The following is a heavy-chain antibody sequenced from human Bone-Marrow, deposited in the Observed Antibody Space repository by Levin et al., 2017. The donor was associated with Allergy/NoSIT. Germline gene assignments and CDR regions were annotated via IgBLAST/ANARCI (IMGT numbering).Heavy chain of an antibody. Sequence: LSLTCAASGFPFSSYSMNWVRQAPGKGLEWVSSISSSSSYIYYADSVKGRFTISRDNAKNSLYLQMNSLRAEDTAVYYCAGGLIAARQLTTDYWGQGTLVTVSS. D-gene: IGHD6-6*01. J-gene: IGHJ4*02. CDR2: ISSSSSYI. CDR3: AGGLIAARQLTTDY. CDR1: GFPFSSYS. V-gene: IGHV3-21*01.